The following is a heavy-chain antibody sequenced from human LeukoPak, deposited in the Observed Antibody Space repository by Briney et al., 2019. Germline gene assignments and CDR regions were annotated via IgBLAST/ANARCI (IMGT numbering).Heavy chain of an antibody. CDR1: GFTFSSFG. CDR3: AKDRPLNWGYYFDY. D-gene: IGHD7-27*01. Sequence: PGRSLRLSCAASGFTFSSFGMHWVRQAPGKGLEWVAIIWSDGSNKYYADSVKGRFTISRDNSKNTLFLQMSSLRAEDTAIYYCAKDRPLNWGYYFDYWGQGTLVTVSS. J-gene: IGHJ4*02. CDR2: IWSDGSNK. V-gene: IGHV3-33*06.